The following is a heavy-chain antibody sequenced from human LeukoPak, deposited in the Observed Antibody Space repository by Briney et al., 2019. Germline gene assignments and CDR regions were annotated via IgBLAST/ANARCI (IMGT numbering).Heavy chain of an antibody. CDR3: AKGMVTMIVVVSVDY. V-gene: IGHV3-23*01. J-gene: IGHJ4*02. Sequence: GGSLRLSCAASGFTFSSYSMNWVRQAPGKGLEWVSAISGSGGSTYYADSVKGRFTISRDNSKNTLYLQMNSLRAEDTAVYYCAKGMVTMIVVVSVDYWGQGTLVTVSS. CDR2: ISGSGGST. CDR1: GFTFSSYS. D-gene: IGHD3-22*01.